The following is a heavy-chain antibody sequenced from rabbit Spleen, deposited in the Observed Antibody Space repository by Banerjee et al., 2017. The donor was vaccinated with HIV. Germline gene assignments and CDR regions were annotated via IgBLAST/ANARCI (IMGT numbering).Heavy chain of an antibody. J-gene: IGHJ6*01. Sequence: QEQLVESGGGLVKPEGSLKLSCTASGFSFSNKAVMCWVRQAPGKGLEWIACINAVTGKAVYASWAKGRFTFSKASSTTVTLQMTSLTVADTATYFCARDVDGVIGGNFGWWGPGTLVPFS. CDR1: GFSFSNKAV. CDR2: INAVTGKA. CDR3: ARDVDGVIGGNFGW. D-gene: IGHD4-1*01. V-gene: IGHV1S45*01.